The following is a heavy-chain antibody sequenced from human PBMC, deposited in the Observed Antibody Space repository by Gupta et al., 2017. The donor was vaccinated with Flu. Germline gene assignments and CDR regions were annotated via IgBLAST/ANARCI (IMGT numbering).Heavy chain of an antibody. J-gene: IGHJ6*02. CDR2: VFNSGST. Sequence: GWVRQPPGKGLEWIGSVFNSGSTYYSPSLKSRVTISVDTSRHQFSLNLRSVTAADTAVYYCARHILPFGVNYNFYSGLDIWGQGTTVTVSS. CDR3: ARHILPFGVNYNFYSGLDI. V-gene: IGHV4-39*01. D-gene: IGHD3-16*01.